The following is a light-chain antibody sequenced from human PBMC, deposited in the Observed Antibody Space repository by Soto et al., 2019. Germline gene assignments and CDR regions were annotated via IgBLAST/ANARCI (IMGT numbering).Light chain of an antibody. CDR2: DVS. CDR3: CSYAGGTYV. CDR1: SSDVGGYNY. J-gene: IGLJ1*01. V-gene: IGLV2-11*01. Sequence: QSALTQPRSVSGSPGPSVAISCTGTSSDVGGYNYVSWYQQHPGKAPKLMIYDVSKRPSGVPDRFYGSKSGNSASLTNSGLQAEDDTDYYCCSYAGGTYVFGTGTKLTVL.